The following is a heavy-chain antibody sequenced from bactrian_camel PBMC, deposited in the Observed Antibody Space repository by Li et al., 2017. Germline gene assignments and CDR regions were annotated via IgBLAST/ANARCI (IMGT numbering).Heavy chain of an antibody. CDR1: GHTANRYC. D-gene: IGHD1*01. V-gene: IGHV3-2*01. CDR3: ATGGLDAVVVAVPRFAY. CDR2: IYVRGGHT. J-gene: IGHJ4*01. Sequence: VQLVESGGGSVQAGGSLRLTCLVSGHTANRYCMGWIRQAPGKEREEVASIYVRGGHTYYADSVKGRFTLAQDYKKKIVWLQMSSLRPEDTAMYYCATGGLDAVVVAVPRFAYRGQGTQVTVS.